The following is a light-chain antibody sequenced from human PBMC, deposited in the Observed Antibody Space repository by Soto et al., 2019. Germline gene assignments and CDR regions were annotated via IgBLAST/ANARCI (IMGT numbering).Light chain of an antibody. CDR3: SSYAGSYTFYV. CDR1: SSDVGGYNY. Sequence: QSVLTQPRSVSGSPGQSVTLSCTGTSSDVGGYNYVSWSQLHPGKAPKVMIYDVSKRPSGVPDRFSGSKSGNTASLTISGLQAEDEAEYYCSSYAGSYTFYVFGTGTKVHRP. J-gene: IGLJ1*01. CDR2: DVS. V-gene: IGLV2-11*01.